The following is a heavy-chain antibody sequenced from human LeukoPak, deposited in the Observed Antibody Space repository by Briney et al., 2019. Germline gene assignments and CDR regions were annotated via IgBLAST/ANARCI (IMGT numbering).Heavy chain of an antibody. J-gene: IGHJ4*02. Sequence: SETLSLTCTVSGGSISSYYWSWIRQPPGKGLEWIGYIYYSGSTNHNPSLKSRVTIPLDTSKNQFSLKLSSVTAAVTDVYYCAGGGVVGATEWDYWGQGTLVTVSS. CDR2: IYYSGST. CDR3: AGGGVVGATEWDY. D-gene: IGHD1-26*01. V-gene: IGHV4-59*01. CDR1: GGSISSYY.